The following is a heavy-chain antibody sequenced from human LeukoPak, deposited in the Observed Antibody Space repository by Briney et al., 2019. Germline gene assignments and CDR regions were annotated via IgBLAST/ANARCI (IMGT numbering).Heavy chain of an antibody. Sequence: GGSLRLSCAASGFTFSSYSMNWVRQAPGKGLEWVSSISSSSSYIYYADSVKGRFTISRDNAKNSLYLQMNSLRAEDTAVYYCASMTGIAAAGMDYWGQGTLVTVSS. J-gene: IGHJ4*02. V-gene: IGHV3-21*01. CDR1: GFTFSSYS. D-gene: IGHD6-13*01. CDR3: ASMTGIAAAGMDY. CDR2: ISSSSSYI.